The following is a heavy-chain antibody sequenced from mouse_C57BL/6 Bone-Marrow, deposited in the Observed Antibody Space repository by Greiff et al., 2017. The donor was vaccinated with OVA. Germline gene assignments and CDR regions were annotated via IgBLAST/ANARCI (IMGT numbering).Heavy chain of an antibody. CDR1: GYTFTSYW. J-gene: IGHJ1*03. V-gene: IGHV1-64*01. CDR3: ARGYYGSSYNWYFDV. Sequence: QVQLQQSGAELVKPGASVKLSCKASGYTFTSYWMHWVKQRPGQGLEWIGMIHPNSGSTNYNEKFKSKATLTVDKSSSTAYMQLSSLTSEDSAVYHCARGYYGSSYNWYFDVWGTGTTVTVSS. CDR2: IHPNSGST. D-gene: IGHD1-1*01.